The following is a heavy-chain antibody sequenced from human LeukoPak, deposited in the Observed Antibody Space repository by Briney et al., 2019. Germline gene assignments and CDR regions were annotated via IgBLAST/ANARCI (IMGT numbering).Heavy chain of an antibody. J-gene: IGHJ4*02. Sequence: PGGSLRLSCAASGFIVSSNYMSWVRQAPGKGLEWVSVIYSSGTTYFADSVKGRLTISRDNSKNTLYLQMNSLRAEDMAVYYCARDGIYCSSTSCYFDYWGQGTLVTVSS. V-gene: IGHV3-53*05. CDR2: IYSSGTT. D-gene: IGHD2-2*01. CDR3: ARDGIYCSSTSCYFDY. CDR1: GFIVSSNY.